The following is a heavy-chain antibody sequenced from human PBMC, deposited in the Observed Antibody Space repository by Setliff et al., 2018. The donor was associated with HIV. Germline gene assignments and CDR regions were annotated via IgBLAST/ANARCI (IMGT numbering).Heavy chain of an antibody. V-gene: IGHV3-48*03. CDR2: ISRGGRTK. Sequence: GGSLRLSCAASGFTFSSSEMNWVRQAPGKGLEWVSYISRGGRTKYYADSVKGRFTISRDNAKNSLYLQMNSLRAEDTTIYYCARVPVMATITYWYFDLWGRGTLVTVSS. J-gene: IGHJ2*01. D-gene: IGHD5-12*01. CDR1: GFTFSSSE. CDR3: ARVPVMATITYWYFDL.